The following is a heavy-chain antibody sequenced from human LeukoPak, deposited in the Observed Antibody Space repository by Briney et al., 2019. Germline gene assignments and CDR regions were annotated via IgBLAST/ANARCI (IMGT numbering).Heavy chain of an antibody. V-gene: IGHV3-23*01. D-gene: IGHD3-22*01. CDR1: GFTFSSYA. J-gene: IGHJ4*02. Sequence: GGSLRFSCAASGFTFSSYAMSWVRQAPGKGLEWVSAISGSGGSTYYADSVKGRFTISRDNSKNTLYLQMNSLRAEDTAVYYCAKGSNYYDSSGYYFDYWGQGTLVTVSS. CDR2: ISGSGGST. CDR3: AKGSNYYDSSGYYFDY.